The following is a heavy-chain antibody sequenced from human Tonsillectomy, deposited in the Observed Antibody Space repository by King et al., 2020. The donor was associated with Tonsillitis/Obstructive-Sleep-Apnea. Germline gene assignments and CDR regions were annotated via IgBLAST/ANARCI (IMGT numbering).Heavy chain of an antibody. CDR2: ISYDRGNE. D-gene: IGHD7-27*01. J-gene: IGHJ6*02. Sequence: VQLVESGGGVVQPGKSLRLSCAASGFTFSSYDMHWVRQAPGKGLEWVGLISYDRGNEYYADSVKGRFTISRDNSKNTLYLQMNSVRDEDTAVYYCAQVDWGNYYYDMDVWGPGTPVTLSS. V-gene: IGHV3-30*18. CDR3: AQVDWGNYYYDMDV. CDR1: GFTFSSYD.